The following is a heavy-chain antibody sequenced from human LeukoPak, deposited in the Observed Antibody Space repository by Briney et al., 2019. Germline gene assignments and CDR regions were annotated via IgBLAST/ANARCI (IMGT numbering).Heavy chain of an antibody. CDR1: GFTFSSYA. CDR2: ISSNGGST. J-gene: IGHJ3*02. D-gene: IGHD3-10*01. Sequence: GGSLRLSCSASGFTFSSYAMHWVRQAPGKGLEYVSAISSNGGSTYYADSVKGRFTISRDNSKNTLYLQMSSLRAEGTAVYYCVTAYYYGSGSDGAFDIWGQGTMVTVSS. CDR3: VTAYYYGSGSDGAFDI. V-gene: IGHV3-64D*06.